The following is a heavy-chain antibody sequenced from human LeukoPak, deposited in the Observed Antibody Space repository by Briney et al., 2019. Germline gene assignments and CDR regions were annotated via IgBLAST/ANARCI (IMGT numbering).Heavy chain of an antibody. Sequence: PGGSLRLSCAASGFTFSGYGMHWVRQAPGKGLEWVAVIWYDGSDKYYADSVKGRFTISRDNSENTLYLQMNSLRAEDTAVYYCARDHKAPGGLLWIGEVDYYFDFWGQGTLVTVSS. D-gene: IGHD3-10*01. CDR1: GFTFSGYG. CDR3: ARDHKAPGGLLWIGEVDYYFDF. V-gene: IGHV3-33*01. J-gene: IGHJ4*02. CDR2: IWYDGSDK.